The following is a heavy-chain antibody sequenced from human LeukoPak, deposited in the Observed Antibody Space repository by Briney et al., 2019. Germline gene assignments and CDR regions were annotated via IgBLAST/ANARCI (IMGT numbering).Heavy chain of an antibody. J-gene: IGHJ5*02. Sequence: ASVKVSCKASGYTFTSYYMHWVRQAPGQGLEWMGIINPSGGSTSYAQKFQGRVTMTRDTSTSTVYMELSSLRSEDTAVYYCARTYYYDSSGYAPFDPWGQGTLVTVSS. V-gene: IGHV1-46*01. CDR1: GYTFTSYY. CDR2: INPSGGST. CDR3: ARTYYYDSSGYAPFDP. D-gene: IGHD3-22*01.